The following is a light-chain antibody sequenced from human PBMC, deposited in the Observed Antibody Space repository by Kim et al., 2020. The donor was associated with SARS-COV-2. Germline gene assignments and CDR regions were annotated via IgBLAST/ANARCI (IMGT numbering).Light chain of an antibody. CDR2: GAS. Sequence: EIVMTQSPATLSVSPGERATLSCRASQSVSSNLAWYQQKHGQAPRLLIYGASTRATGIPARFSGSGSGTEFTLTISSLQSEDFAVYYCKQYNNWPYTFGQGTKLEI. CDR1: QSVSSN. CDR3: KQYNNWPYT. J-gene: IGKJ2*01. V-gene: IGKV3-15*01.